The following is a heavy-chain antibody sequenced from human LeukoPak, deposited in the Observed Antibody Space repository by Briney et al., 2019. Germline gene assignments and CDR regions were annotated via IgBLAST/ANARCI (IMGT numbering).Heavy chain of an antibody. Sequence: GGSLRLSCAASGFTFDDYAMHWVRQAPGKGLEWVSGISWNSGSIGYADSVKGRFTISRDNAKNSLYLQMNSLRAEDTAVYYCARGPGGSSSWYSDYWGQGTLVTVSS. CDR3: ARGPGGSSSWYSDY. CDR1: GFTFDDYA. J-gene: IGHJ4*02. D-gene: IGHD6-13*01. CDR2: ISWNSGSI. V-gene: IGHV3-9*01.